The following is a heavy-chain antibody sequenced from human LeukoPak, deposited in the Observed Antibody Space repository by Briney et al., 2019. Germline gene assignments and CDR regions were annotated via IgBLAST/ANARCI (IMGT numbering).Heavy chain of an antibody. CDR3: AKVMLPRTYYDFWTAEEWFDP. Sequence: GGSLRLSCAASGFTFSSYGMHWVRRAPGKGLEWVAFIRYDGSNKYYADSVKGRFTISRDNSKNTLYLQMNSLRAEDTAVYYCAKVMLPRTYYDFWTAEEWFDPWGQGTLVTVPS. CDR1: GFTFSSYG. D-gene: IGHD3/OR15-3a*01. J-gene: IGHJ5*02. CDR2: IRYDGSNK. V-gene: IGHV3-30*02.